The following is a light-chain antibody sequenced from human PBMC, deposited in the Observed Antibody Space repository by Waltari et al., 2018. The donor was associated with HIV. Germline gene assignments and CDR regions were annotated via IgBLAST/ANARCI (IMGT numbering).Light chain of an antibody. CDR3: QQHSSTPYT. Sequence: DIVMTQSPDSLAVSLGERATINCKSSQSVLYSSNNKNYLAWYQQKPGQPPKLLIYWASTRESGVHDRFSGSGSGTDFTLTISSLQAEDVAVYYCQQHSSTPYTFGQGTKLEIK. CDR2: WAS. CDR1: QSVLYSSNNKNY. J-gene: IGKJ2*01. V-gene: IGKV4-1*01.